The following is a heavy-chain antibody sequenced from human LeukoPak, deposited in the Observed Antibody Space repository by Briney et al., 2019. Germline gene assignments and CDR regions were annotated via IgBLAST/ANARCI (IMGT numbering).Heavy chain of an antibody. D-gene: IGHD5-12*01. J-gene: IGHJ3*02. Sequence: KTGGSLRLSCAASGFTFSNYAMSWVRQAPGKGLEWVSSISSSSSYIYYADSVKGRFTISRDNAKNSLYLQMNSLRAEDTAVYYCARDPGYSGYDDEEDAFDIWGQGTMVTVSS. CDR3: ARDPGYSGYDDEEDAFDI. V-gene: IGHV3-21*01. CDR2: ISSSSSYI. CDR1: GFTFSNYA.